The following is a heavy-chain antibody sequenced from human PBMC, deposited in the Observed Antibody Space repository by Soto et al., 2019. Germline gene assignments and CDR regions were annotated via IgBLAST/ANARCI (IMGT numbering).Heavy chain of an antibody. D-gene: IGHD3-22*01. CDR1: GFTFTSSA. CDR2: IVVGSGNT. CDR3: AAENGSSGYSGNIDY. Sequence: SVKVSCKASGFTFTSSAVQWVRQARGQRLEWIGWIVVGSGNTNYAQKFQERVTITRDMSTSTAYMELSSLRSEDTAVYYCAAENGSSGYSGNIDYWGQGTLVTVSS. J-gene: IGHJ4*02. V-gene: IGHV1-58*01.